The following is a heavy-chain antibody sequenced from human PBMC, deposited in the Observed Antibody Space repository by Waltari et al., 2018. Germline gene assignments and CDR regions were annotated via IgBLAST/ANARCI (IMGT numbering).Heavy chain of an antibody. Sequence: QVQLVQSGAEVKKPGASVKVSCKASGYTFTSDDMHWVRQAPGQGLAWMGIIHPRGGSTSYAQKFQGRVTMPRDTSTSTVYMELSSLRSEDTAVYYCARGLGLYLVDYWGQGTLVTVSS. V-gene: IGHV1-46*01. CDR1: GYTFTSDD. CDR3: ARGLGLYLVDY. CDR2: IHPRGGST. D-gene: IGHD2-2*02. J-gene: IGHJ4*02.